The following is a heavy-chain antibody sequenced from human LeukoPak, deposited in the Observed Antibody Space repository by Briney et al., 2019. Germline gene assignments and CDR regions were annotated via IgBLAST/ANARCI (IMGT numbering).Heavy chain of an antibody. CDR3: ARGSLGREVSAFFKN. CDR2: INPNSGGT. Sequence: GASVKVSCKSSGYTFTGYYMHWVRQAPGQGLEWMGWINPNSGGTNYAQKFQGRVTMTRDTSISTAYMELSRLSSVTAADTAVYYCARGSLGREVSAFFKNWGQGILVTVSS. V-gene: IGHV1-2*02. J-gene: IGHJ4*02. D-gene: IGHD5/OR15-5a*01. CDR1: GYTFTGYY.